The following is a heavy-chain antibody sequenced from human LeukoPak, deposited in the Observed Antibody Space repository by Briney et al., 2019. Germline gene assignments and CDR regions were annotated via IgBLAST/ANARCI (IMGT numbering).Heavy chain of an antibody. V-gene: IGHV1-2*02. D-gene: IGHD3-22*01. Sequence: ASVKLSCKASGYTFTGCYMHWVRQAPGQGLEWIVWINPNSCCTDYAQKFQGMVTMTRDTSISTAYMELSRLRSDDTAVYYCARDETYYYDSSGYHYWGQGTLVTVSS. J-gene: IGHJ4*02. CDR3: ARDETYYYDSSGYHY. CDR2: INPNSCCT. CDR1: GYTFTGCY.